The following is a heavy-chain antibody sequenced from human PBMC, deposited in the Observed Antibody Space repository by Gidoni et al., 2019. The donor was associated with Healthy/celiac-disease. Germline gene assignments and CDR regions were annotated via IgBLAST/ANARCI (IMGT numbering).Heavy chain of an antibody. J-gene: IGHJ5*02. V-gene: IGHV1-69*01. CDR3: ARVAVAGINWFDP. Sequence: QVQLVQPGAEAQKPGSSLKVSCTASGRTFSSYAISWLRQAPGQGLEWMGGIIPTFGTANYAQKFQGRVTITADEATSTAYMELSSLGSEDTAVYYCARVAVAGINWFDPWGQGTLVTVSS. CDR1: GRTFSSYA. D-gene: IGHD6-19*01. CDR2: IIPTFGTA.